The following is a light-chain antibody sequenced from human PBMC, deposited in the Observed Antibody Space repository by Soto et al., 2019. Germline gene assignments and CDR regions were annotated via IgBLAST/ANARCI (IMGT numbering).Light chain of an antibody. CDR3: SAWDDNIYGPV. V-gene: IGLV1-44*01. CDR2: RDN. CDR1: SSDIGSNP. J-gene: IGLJ2*01. Sequence: QSVLTQPPSASGTPGQRVAISCSGGSSDIGSNPVNWYLHLPGAAPKLLIYRDNQRPSGVPDRFSGSKSGTSASLTISGLQSEDEADYFCSAWDDNIYGPVFGGGTKVTFL.